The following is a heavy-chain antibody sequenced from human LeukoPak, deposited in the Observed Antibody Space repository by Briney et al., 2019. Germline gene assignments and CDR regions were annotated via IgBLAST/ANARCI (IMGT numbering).Heavy chain of an antibody. CDR1: GYSFTNYD. CDR2: INPNSGGT. J-gene: IGHJ6*03. D-gene: IGHD3-3*01. Sequence: ASVKVSCKASGYSFTNYDINWVRQATGQGLEWMGWINPNSGGTNYAQKFQGRVTMIRDTSISTAYMELSRLRSDDTAVYYCARGPALRFLEWLSKNYYYYYMDVWGKGTTVTVSS. V-gene: IGHV1-2*02. CDR3: ARGPALRFLEWLSKNYYYYYMDV.